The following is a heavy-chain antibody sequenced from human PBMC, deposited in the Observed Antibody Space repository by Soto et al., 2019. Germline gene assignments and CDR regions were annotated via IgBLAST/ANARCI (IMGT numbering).Heavy chain of an antibody. CDR1: GDTFSSYA. CDR3: AIIKFISASTFDY. D-gene: IGHD3-10*01. CDR2: IIPMFGTA. J-gene: IGHJ4*02. Sequence: SVKVSCKASGDTFSSYAVIWLRQVPGQGLEWMGGIIPMFGTANYALKFQGRVTITADKSTSTAYMELSSLQSEDTAVYYCAIIKFISASTFDYWGQGSMVTVYS. V-gene: IGHV1-69*06.